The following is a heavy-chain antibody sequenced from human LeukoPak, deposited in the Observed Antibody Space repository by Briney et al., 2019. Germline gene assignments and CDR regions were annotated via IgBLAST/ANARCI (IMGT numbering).Heavy chain of an antibody. CDR3: ARPGAYCPFDS. CDR1: GYTFTGYW. Sequence: GESLKTSCKASGYTFTGYWIGWVRQMPGKGLEWMGIIHPSDSAVRYSPSFQGQVTISADRSINTAYLQWSSLKASDTAIYYCARPGAYCPFDSWGQGTLVTVSS. CDR2: IHPSDSAV. D-gene: IGHD2-15*01. V-gene: IGHV5-51*01. J-gene: IGHJ4*02.